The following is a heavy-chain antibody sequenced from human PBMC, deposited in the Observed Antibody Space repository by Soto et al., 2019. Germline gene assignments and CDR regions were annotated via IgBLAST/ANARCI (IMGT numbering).Heavy chain of an antibody. Sequence: QVQLVESGGGVVQPGRSLRLSCAASGFTFNSYAMHWVRQAPGKGLEWVAVISYDGSSKYYADSVKGRFTISRDNSKNTLYLQMNSLRADETAVYYCAKTMVRGVFDAFDIWGQGTMVTVSS. CDR3: AKTMVRGVFDAFDI. V-gene: IGHV3-30-3*02. CDR1: GFTFNSYA. J-gene: IGHJ3*02. D-gene: IGHD3-10*01. CDR2: ISYDGSSK.